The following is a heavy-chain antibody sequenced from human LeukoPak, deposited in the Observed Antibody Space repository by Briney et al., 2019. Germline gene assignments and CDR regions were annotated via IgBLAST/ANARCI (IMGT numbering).Heavy chain of an antibody. V-gene: IGHV3-9*01. CDR3: AKQGLSFDY. CDR2: ISWNSGSI. Sequence: PGRSLRLSCAASGFTFDDYAMHWVRQAPGKGLEWVSGISWNSGSIGYADSVKGRFTISRDNAKNSLYLQMNSLRAEDTALYYCAKQGLSFDYWGQGTLVTVSS. J-gene: IGHJ4*02. CDR1: GFTFDDYA.